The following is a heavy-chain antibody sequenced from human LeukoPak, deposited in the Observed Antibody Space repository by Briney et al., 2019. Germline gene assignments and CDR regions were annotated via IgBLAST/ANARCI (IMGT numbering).Heavy chain of an antibody. CDR2: ISAYNGNT. V-gene: IGHV1-18*01. CDR3: ARAPTSVVTPVHDC. J-gene: IGHJ4*02. CDR1: GYTFTSYG. Sequence: ASVKVSCKASGYTFTSYGISWVRQAPGQGLEWMGWISAYNGNTNYAQKLQGRVTMTTDTSTSTAYMELRSLRSDDTAVYYCARAPTSVVTPVHDCWGQGTLVTVSS. D-gene: IGHD4-23*01.